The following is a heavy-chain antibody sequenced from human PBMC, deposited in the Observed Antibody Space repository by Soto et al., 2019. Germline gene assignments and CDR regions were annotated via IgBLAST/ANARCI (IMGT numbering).Heavy chain of an antibody. Sequence: ASVKVSCKASGYTFTGYYMHWVRQAPGQGLEWMGWINPNSGGTNYAQKFQGWVTMTTDTSFSTAYMELSRLISDDTAVYYCARAVTLRYFDWLPADDDAFDIWGQGTMVTVSS. CDR1: GYTFTGYY. J-gene: IGHJ3*02. CDR2: INPNSGGT. D-gene: IGHD3-9*01. CDR3: ARAVTLRYFDWLPADDDAFDI. V-gene: IGHV1-2*04.